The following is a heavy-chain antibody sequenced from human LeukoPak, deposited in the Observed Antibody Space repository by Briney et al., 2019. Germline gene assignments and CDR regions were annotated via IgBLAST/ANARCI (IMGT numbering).Heavy chain of an antibody. V-gene: IGHV4-59*01. CDR3: ARGGDILTGHDAFDI. CDR1: GGSISSYY. CDR2: IYYSGST. J-gene: IGHJ3*02. D-gene: IGHD3-9*01. Sequence: TPSETLSLTCTVSGGSISSYYWSWIRQPPGKGLEWIGYIYYSGSTNYNPSLKSRVTISVDTSKNQFSLKLSSVTAADTAVYYCARGGDILTGHDAFDIWGQGTMVTVSS.